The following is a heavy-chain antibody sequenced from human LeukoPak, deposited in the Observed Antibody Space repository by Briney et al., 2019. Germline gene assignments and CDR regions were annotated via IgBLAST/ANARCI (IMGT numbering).Heavy chain of an antibody. V-gene: IGHV4-31*03. CDR3: ARVRYCSSTSCLYGMDV. CDR2: IYYSGST. Sequence: SQTLSLTCTVSGGSISSGGYYWSWIRQHPGKGLEWIGYIYYSGSTYYNPSLKSRVTISVDTSKNQFSLKLSSVTAADTAVYYCARVRYCSSTSCLYGMDVWGQGTTVTVSS. D-gene: IGHD2-2*01. J-gene: IGHJ6*02. CDR1: GGSISSGGYY.